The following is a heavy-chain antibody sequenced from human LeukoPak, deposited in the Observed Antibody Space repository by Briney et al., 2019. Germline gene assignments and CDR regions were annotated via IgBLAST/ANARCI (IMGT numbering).Heavy chain of an antibody. CDR2: INEDGGKT. CDR3: AKEIDTLGTNAFDI. D-gene: IGHD2-15*01. V-gene: IGHV3-43*02. Sequence: GGSLRLSCAASGFSFDDYPMHWVRQAPGKGLEWVSLINEDGGKTFYADSVRGRFTICRDNSKNSLYLQMNSLRTEDTALYYCAKEIDTLGTNAFDIWGQGTIVTVSS. J-gene: IGHJ3*02. CDR1: GFSFDDYP.